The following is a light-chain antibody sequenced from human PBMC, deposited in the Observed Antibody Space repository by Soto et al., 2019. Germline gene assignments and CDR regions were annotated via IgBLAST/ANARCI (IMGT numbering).Light chain of an antibody. V-gene: IGLV2-14*03. Sequence: QSALTQPASVSGSPGQSITISCTGTSSDVGGYNYVSWYQHHPGKAPKLIIYDVTNRPSGVSSRFSGSKSGNTASLTISGLQAEDGADYYCTSYTISSTYVFGTGTKLTVL. CDR1: SSDVGGYNY. J-gene: IGLJ1*01. CDR2: DVT. CDR3: TSYTISSTYV.